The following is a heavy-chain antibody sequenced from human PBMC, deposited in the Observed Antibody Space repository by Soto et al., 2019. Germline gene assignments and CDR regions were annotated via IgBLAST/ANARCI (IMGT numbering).Heavy chain of an antibody. J-gene: IGHJ4*02. D-gene: IGHD3-3*01. CDR3: AKGPIFGVENIYDY. CDR2: MSGRGGTA. CDR1: GFTFSSYA. V-gene: IGHV3-23*01. Sequence: EVQLLESGGGLVQPGGSLRLSCAASGFTFSSYAMSWVRRLPGKGLDWVSGMSGRGGTADYRDSGKGRFTISRDNSKQTLYLQMNSLRAEDTALYYCAKGPIFGVENIYDYWGQGTLVTVSS.